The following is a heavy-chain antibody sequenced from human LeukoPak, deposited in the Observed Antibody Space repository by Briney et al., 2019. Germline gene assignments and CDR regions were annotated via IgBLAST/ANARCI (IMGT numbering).Heavy chain of an antibody. CDR3: ARPDYGDYVYSLDY. D-gene: IGHD4-17*01. CDR2: IKQDGSEK. J-gene: IGHJ4*02. Sequence: PGRSLRLSCAASGFTFSYYGIHWVRQAPGKGLEWVANIKQDGSEKYYVDSVKGRFTISRDNAKNSLYLQMNSLRAEDTAVYYCARPDYGDYVYSLDYWGQGTLVTVSS. V-gene: IGHV3-7*01. CDR1: GFTFSYYG.